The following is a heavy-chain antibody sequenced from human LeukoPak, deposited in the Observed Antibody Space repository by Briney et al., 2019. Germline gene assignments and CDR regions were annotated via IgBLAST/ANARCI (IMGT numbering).Heavy chain of an antibody. J-gene: IGHJ5*02. D-gene: IGHD3-10*01. V-gene: IGHV1-2*04. Sequence: ASVKVSCKASGYTLTGYYMHWVRQAPGQGLEWMGWINPNSGGTNYAQKFQGWVTMTRDTSISTAYMELSRLRSDDTAVYYCARVVWFGELWWFDPWGQGTLVTVSS. CDR3: ARVVWFGELWWFDP. CDR2: INPNSGGT. CDR1: GYTLTGYY.